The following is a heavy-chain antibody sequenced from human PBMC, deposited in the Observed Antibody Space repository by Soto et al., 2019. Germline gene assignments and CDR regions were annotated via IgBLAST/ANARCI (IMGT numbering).Heavy chain of an antibody. CDR2: ISYDGSNK. V-gene: IGHV3-30*18. CDR3: AKDGSTVTTGVSYYYYYMDV. Sequence: GGSLRLSCAASGFTFSSYGMHWVRQAPGKGLEWVAVISYDGSNKYYADSVKGRFTISRDNSKNTLYLQMNSLRAEDTAVYYCAKDGSTVTTGVSYYYYYMDVWGKGTTVTVSS. J-gene: IGHJ6*03. CDR1: GFTFSSYG. D-gene: IGHD4-17*01.